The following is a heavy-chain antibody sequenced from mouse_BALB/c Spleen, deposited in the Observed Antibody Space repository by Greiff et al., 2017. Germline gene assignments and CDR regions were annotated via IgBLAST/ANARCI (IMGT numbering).Heavy chain of an antibody. CDR1: GYTFTSYV. V-gene: IGHV1-14*01. Sequence: EVQLQQSGPELVKPGASVKMSCKASGYTFTSYVMHWVKQKPGQGLEWIGYINPYNDGTKYNEKFKGKATLTSDKSSSTAYMELSSLTSEDSAVYYCARKESHWYFDVWGAGTTVTVSS. CDR3: ARKESHWYFDV. J-gene: IGHJ1*01. CDR2: INPYNDGT.